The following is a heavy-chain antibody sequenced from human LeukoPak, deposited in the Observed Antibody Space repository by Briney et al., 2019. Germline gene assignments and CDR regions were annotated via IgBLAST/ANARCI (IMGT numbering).Heavy chain of an antibody. CDR1: GFTVNSNY. CDR3: ARDLGGYCSSTSYYARLAFDY. D-gene: IGHD2-2*01. Sequence: GGSLRLSCAASGFTVNSNYMSWVRQAPGKGLEWVSVIYSGGSTYYADSVKGRFTISRDNAKNSLYLQMNSLRAEDTAVYYCARDLGGYCSSTSYYARLAFDYWGQGTLVTVSS. J-gene: IGHJ4*02. V-gene: IGHV3-66*01. CDR2: IYSGGST.